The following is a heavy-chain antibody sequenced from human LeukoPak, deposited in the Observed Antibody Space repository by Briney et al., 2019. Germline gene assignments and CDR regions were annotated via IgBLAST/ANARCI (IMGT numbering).Heavy chain of an antibody. CDR2: IRYDGSNK. J-gene: IGHJ3*01. D-gene: IGHD3-10*01. CDR1: GFTFSSYW. Sequence: GGSLRLSCAASGFTFSSYWMTWVRQAPGKGLEWVAFIRYDGSNKYYADSVKGRFTISRDNSRNTLYLQMNSLRAEDTAVYYCAKTNLWDGDLYDAYDVWGQGAMVTVSS. CDR3: AKTNLWDGDLYDAYDV. V-gene: IGHV3-30*02.